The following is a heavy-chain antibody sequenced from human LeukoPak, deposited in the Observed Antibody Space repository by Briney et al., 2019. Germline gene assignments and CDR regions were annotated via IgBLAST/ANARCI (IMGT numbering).Heavy chain of an antibody. D-gene: IGHD6-13*01. J-gene: IGHJ4*02. CDR2: IVVGSGNT. V-gene: IGHV1-58*02. CDR3: ARLGQQLVRALDY. CDR1: GFTFTSSA. Sequence: GASVKVSCKASGFTFTSSAMQWVRQARGQRLEWIGWIVVGSGNTNYAQKLQGRVTMTTDTSTSTAYMELRSLRSDDTAVYYCARLGQQLVRALDYWGQGTLVTVSS.